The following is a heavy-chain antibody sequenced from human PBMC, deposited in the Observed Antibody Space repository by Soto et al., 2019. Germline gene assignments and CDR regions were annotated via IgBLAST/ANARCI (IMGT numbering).Heavy chain of an antibody. D-gene: IGHD2-15*01. V-gene: IGHV4-34*01. CDR1: GGSFSGYY. CDR2: INHSGST. J-gene: IGHJ6*02. CDR3: ARGLISLYYYYGMDV. Sequence: SETLSLTCAVYGGSFSGYYWSWIRQPPGKGLEWIGEINHSGSTNYNPSLKSRVTISVDTSKNQFSLKLSSVTAADTAVYYCARGLISLYYYYGMDVWGQGTTVTVSS.